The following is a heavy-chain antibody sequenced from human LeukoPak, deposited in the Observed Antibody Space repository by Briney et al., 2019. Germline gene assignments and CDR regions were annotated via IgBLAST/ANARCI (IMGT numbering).Heavy chain of an antibody. CDR2: ISGSGGST. D-gene: IGHD7-27*01. J-gene: IGHJ3*02. CDR1: GFTFSSYA. V-gene: IGHV3-23*01. CDR3: AKDVWVWGYDRYAFDI. Sequence: PGGSLRLSCAASGFTFSSYAMSWVRQAPGKGLEWVSAISGSGGSTYYADSVKGRFTISRDNSKNMLYLQMNSLRAEDTAVYYCAKDVWVWGYDRYAFDIWGQGTMVTVSS.